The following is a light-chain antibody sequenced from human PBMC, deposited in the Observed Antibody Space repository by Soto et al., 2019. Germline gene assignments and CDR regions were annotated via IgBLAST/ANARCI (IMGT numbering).Light chain of an antibody. Sequence: EIVITQSPATLSVSPGERATLSCRASQSVSSNLAWYQQKPGQAPRLLIFGASTRATGIPARFSGSESGTEFTLTISSLQSEDFAVYYCQQYNNWPPITFGQGTRLEIK. CDR1: QSVSSN. J-gene: IGKJ5*01. CDR3: QQYNNWPPIT. V-gene: IGKV3-15*01. CDR2: GAS.